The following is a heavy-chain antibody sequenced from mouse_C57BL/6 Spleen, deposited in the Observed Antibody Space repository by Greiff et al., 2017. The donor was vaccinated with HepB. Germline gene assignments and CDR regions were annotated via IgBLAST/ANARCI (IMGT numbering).Heavy chain of an antibody. CDR2: IYPRDGST. J-gene: IGHJ3*01. CDR3: ASSTMITRFAY. CDR1: GYTFTSYD. V-gene: IGHV1-85*01. Sequence: VQLQESGPELVKPGASVKLSCKASGYTFTSYDINWVKQRPGQGLEWIGWIYPRDGSTKYNEKFKGKATLTVDTSSSTAYMELHSLTSEDSAVYFCASSTMITRFAYWGQGTLVTVSA. D-gene: IGHD2-4*01.